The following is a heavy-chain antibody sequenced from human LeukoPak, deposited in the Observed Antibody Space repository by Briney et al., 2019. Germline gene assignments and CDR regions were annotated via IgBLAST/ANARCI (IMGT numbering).Heavy chain of an antibody. CDR3: AKDYAVGSIDY. CDR1: GFTFSSFA. CDR2: VSTSGVGT. D-gene: IGHD3-16*01. J-gene: IGHJ4*02. V-gene: IGHV3-23*01. Sequence: PGGSLRLSCAASGFTFSSFAMSWIRQAPGKGLEWVSSVSTSGVGTYYADSVRGRFTIPRDNHKNTVFLQMNSLRAEDSAVYYCAKDYAVGSIDYWGQGTLVTVSS.